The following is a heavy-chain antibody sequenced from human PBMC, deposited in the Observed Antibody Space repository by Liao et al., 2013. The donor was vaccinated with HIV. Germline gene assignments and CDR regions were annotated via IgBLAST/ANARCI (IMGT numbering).Heavy chain of an antibody. J-gene: IGHJ4*02. CDR1: GGPFNTYY. CDR2: INHRGKT. D-gene: IGHD2-21*01. Sequence: QVQLQQWGAGLLKPSETLSLTCAVHGGPFNTYYWTWIRQAPGKGPEWIGQINHRGKTNYHPSLGSRVTMSVDTSQNQFSLSLTSMTAADTAVYFCARDWDRAGIIVGTFDFWGLGTLVTVSS. CDR3: ARDWDRAGIIVGTFDF. V-gene: IGHV4-34*02.